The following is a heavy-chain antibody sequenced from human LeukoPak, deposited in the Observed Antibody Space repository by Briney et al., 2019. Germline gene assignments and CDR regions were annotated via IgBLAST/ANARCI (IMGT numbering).Heavy chain of an antibody. D-gene: IGHD1-26*01. Sequence: GSLRLSCAASGFTFSNYSIHWVRQASGTGLEGVALISYEGSNKYYADSVKGRSTISRDNSKNTVYLQMNSLRTEDTAVYYCARDDLSGSYRFDSWGQGTLVTVSS. J-gene: IGHJ4*02. CDR3: ARDDLSGSYRFDS. CDR1: GFTFSNYS. V-gene: IGHV3-30-3*01. CDR2: ISYEGSNK.